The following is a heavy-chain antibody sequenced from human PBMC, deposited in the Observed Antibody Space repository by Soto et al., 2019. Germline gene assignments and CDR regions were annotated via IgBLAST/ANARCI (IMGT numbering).Heavy chain of an antibody. CDR1: GGTFSSYA. V-gene: IGHV1-69*13. D-gene: IGHD3-10*01. Sequence: ASVKVSCKASGGTFSSYAISWVRQAPGQELEWMGGIIPIFGTANYAQKFQGRVTITADESTSTAYMELSSLRSEDTAVYYCAREEYGSGSYYGYYGMDVWGQGTTVTVSS. J-gene: IGHJ6*02. CDR2: IIPIFGTA. CDR3: AREEYGSGSYYGYYGMDV.